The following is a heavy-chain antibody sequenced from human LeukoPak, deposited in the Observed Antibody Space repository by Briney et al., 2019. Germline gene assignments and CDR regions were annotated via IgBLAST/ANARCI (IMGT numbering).Heavy chain of an antibody. CDR3: AASGAAAGTWSLDY. CDR1: GFTFSSYG. CDR2: IRYDGSNK. V-gene: IGHV3-30*02. Sequence: PGGSLRLSCAASGFTFSSYGMHWVRQAPGKGLEGVAFIRYDGSNKYYADSVKGRFTISRDNSKNTLYLQMNTLRAEDTAVYYCAASGAAAGTWSLDYWGQGTLVTVSS. D-gene: IGHD6-13*01. J-gene: IGHJ4*02.